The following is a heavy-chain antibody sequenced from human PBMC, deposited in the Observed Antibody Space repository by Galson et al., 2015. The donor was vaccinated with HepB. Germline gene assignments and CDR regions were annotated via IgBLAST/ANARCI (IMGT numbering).Heavy chain of an antibody. J-gene: IGHJ4*02. Sequence: SLRLSCAVSGFTVSSNSVGWVRQAAGKGLQWVSIIYSGGSTYYADPVKGRFTISRDNSKNTLNFQMNSLRVEDTAVYYCARGLRGENRLPPYFDHWGQGILVTVSS. V-gene: IGHV3-66*01. CDR2: IYSGGST. CDR1: GFTVSSNS. D-gene: IGHD3-3*01. CDR3: ARGLRGENRLPPYFDH.